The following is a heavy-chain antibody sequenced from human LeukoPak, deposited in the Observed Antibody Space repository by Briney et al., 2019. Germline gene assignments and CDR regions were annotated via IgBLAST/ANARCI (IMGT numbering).Heavy chain of an antibody. CDR2: INPNSGGT. V-gene: IGHV1-2*02. J-gene: IGHJ4*02. CDR1: GYTFTGYY. Sequence: GASVKVSCKASGYTFTGYYMHWVRQAPGQGLEWMGWINPNSGGTNYAQKLQGRVTMTTDTSTSTAYMELRSLRSDDTAVYYCARDGRGGSYRFDYWGQGTLVTVSS. D-gene: IGHD3-16*02. CDR3: ARDGRGGSYRFDY.